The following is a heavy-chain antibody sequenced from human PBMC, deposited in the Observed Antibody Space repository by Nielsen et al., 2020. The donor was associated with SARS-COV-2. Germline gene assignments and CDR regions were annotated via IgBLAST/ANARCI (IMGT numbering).Heavy chain of an antibody. CDR2: ISSDGTST. J-gene: IGHJ4*02. V-gene: IGHV3-74*01. Sequence: GGSLRLSCAASGFTFSSYWMHWVRQAPGEGLGWVSRISSDGTSTTYADSVKGRFTISRDNAKNTLYLQMNSLGAEDTAVYYCARDSSGWYMVYWGQGTLVTVSS. CDR3: ARDSSGWYMVY. D-gene: IGHD6-19*01. CDR1: GFTFSSYW.